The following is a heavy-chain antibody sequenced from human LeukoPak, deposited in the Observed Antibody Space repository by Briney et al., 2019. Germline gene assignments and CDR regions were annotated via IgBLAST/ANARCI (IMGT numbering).Heavy chain of an antibody. CDR3: ASAVVVAATVY. Sequence: PGGSLRLSCAASGFTFSTYWVHWVRQAPGKGLVWVSRINTDGTSTSYADSVKGRFTISRDNAKNTLYLQMNSLRAEDTAVYYCASAVVVAATVYWGQGTLVTVSS. J-gene: IGHJ4*02. D-gene: IGHD2-15*01. V-gene: IGHV3-74*01. CDR1: GFTFSTYW. CDR2: INTDGTST.